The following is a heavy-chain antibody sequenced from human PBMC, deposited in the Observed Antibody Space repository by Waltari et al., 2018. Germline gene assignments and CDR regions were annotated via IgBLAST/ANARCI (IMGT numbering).Heavy chain of an antibody. CDR2: IFSNDEK. Sequence: QVTLKESGPVLVKPTETLTLTCTVSGFSLSNARMGVSWIRQPPGKALGWLAHIFSNDEKSYSTSLKSRLTISKDTSKRQVVLTMTNMDPVDTAIYYCAWVTYYYDSSGYPRYYYGRDVWGQGTTVTVSS. CDR3: AWVTYYYDSSGYPRYYYGRDV. V-gene: IGHV2-26*04. D-gene: IGHD3-22*01. CDR1: GFSLSNARMG. J-gene: IGHJ6*02.